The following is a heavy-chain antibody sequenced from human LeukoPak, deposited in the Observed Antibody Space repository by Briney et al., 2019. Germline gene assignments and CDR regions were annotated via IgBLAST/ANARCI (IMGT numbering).Heavy chain of an antibody. Sequence: SVKVSCKASGGTFSSYAISWVRQAPGQGLEWMGRIIPIFGTANYAQKFQGRVTITTDGSTSTAYMELSSLTSDDTAVYYCARDVHGDYGSGWFDPWGQGTLVSVSS. CDR1: GGTFSSYA. D-gene: IGHD4-17*01. CDR3: ARDVHGDYGSGWFDP. CDR2: IIPIFGTA. J-gene: IGHJ5*02. V-gene: IGHV1-69*05.